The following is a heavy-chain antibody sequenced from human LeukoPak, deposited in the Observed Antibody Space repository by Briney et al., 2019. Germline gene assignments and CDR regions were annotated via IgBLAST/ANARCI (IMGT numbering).Heavy chain of an antibody. J-gene: IGHJ4*02. V-gene: IGHV1-18*04. D-gene: IGHD2-2*01. Sequence: ASVKVSCTASGYTFTSYGISWVRQAPGQGLEWMGWISAYNGNTNYAQKLQGRVTMTTDTSTSTAYMELRSLRSDDTAVYYCAREYQLLSPFDYWVQGTLVTVSS. CDR3: AREYQLLSPFDY. CDR1: GYTFTSYG. CDR2: ISAYNGNT.